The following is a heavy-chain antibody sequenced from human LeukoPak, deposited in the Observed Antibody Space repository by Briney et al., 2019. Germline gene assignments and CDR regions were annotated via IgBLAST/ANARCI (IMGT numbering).Heavy chain of an antibody. V-gene: IGHV3-30*18. D-gene: IGHD1-14*01. CDR1: GFTFSDYG. CDR2: ISYDDNSE. Sequence: GGSLRLSCEASGFTFSDYGMHWVRQAPGKGLEWVAVISYDDNSEYYRDSVKGRFTISRDNSRRTLYLQMNSLRPEDTAVYYCAKVAGTGRPDYYFDSWGQGTLVTVSS. J-gene: IGHJ4*02. CDR3: AKVAGTGRPDYYFDS.